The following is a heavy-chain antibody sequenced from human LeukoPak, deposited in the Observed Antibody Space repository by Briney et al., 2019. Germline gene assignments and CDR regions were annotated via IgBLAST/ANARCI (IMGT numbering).Heavy chain of an antibody. CDR1: GFTFSSYG. Sequence: GGSLRLSCAASGFTFSSYGMHWVRQAPGKGLEWVAVIWYGGSNKYYADSVKGRFTISRDNSKNTLYLQMNSLRAEDTAVYYCAKDAGFGESPYYFDYWGQGTLVTVSS. CDR3: AKDAGFGESPYYFDY. J-gene: IGHJ4*02. V-gene: IGHV3-30*02. CDR2: IWYGGSNK. D-gene: IGHD3-10*01.